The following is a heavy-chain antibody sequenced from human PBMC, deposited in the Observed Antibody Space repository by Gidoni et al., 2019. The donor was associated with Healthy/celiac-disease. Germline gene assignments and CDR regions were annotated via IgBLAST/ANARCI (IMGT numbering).Heavy chain of an antibody. CDR2: ISNDVSNK. J-gene: IGHJ4*02. CDR1: GFTFSSYA. CDR3: AREGDDDSSGYYFDY. V-gene: IGHV3-30-3*01. Sequence: QVQLVESGGGVVQPGRSLRLSCAASGFTFSSYAMHWVRQAPGTGLGWVAVISNDVSNKYYADSVKGRFTISKDNSKNTLYLQMNSLRAEDTAVYYCAREGDDDSSGYYFDYWGQGTLVTVSS. D-gene: IGHD3-22*01.